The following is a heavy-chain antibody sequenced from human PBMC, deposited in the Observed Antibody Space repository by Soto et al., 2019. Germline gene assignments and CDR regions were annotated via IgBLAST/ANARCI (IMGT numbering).Heavy chain of an antibody. J-gene: IGHJ4*02. Sequence: QLQLQESGSGLVKPSQTLSLTCAVSGGSISSGGYSCNWIRQPPGRGLEWIGYIYHSGTTYYNPSPEGRVTVCGDRSTNPSSLKLSLVTAADTAVYYCARGVTTVTTFDYWGQGTLVTVSS. CDR3: ARGVTTVTTFDY. CDR1: GGSISSGGYS. D-gene: IGHD4-17*01. CDR2: IYHSGTT. V-gene: IGHV4-30-2*01.